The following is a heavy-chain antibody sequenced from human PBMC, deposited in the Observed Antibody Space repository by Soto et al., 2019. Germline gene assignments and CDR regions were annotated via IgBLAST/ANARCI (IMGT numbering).Heavy chain of an antibody. V-gene: IGHV1-3*01. CDR2: INAGNGNT. CDR1: GYTFTSYA. D-gene: IGHD3-10*02. J-gene: IGHJ6*02. CDR3: AGPYYDRNYYYGMDA. Sequence: XSVKVSCKASGYTFTSYAMHWVRQAPGQRLEWMGWINAGNGNTKYSQKFQGRVTITRDTSASTAYMELSSLRSEDTAVYYCAGPYYDRNYYYGMDAWGQGTTVTVSS.